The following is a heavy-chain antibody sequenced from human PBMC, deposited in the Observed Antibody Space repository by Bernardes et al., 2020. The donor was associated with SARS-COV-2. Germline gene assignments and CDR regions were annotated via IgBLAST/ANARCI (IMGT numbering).Heavy chain of an antibody. CDR1: GGSMSSYY. J-gene: IGHJ4*02. Sequence: SETLSLTCTVSGGSMSSYYWNWIRQPAGKGLEWIGRIHSSGNTIYNPSLKSRVTISIDTSKNQFSLKLGSLTAADTAVYYCTRGAKAKGAGRAPLWQHWGRGT. CDR3: TRGAKAKGAGRAPLWQH. CDR2: IHSSGNT. D-gene: IGHD3-10*01. V-gene: IGHV4-4*07.